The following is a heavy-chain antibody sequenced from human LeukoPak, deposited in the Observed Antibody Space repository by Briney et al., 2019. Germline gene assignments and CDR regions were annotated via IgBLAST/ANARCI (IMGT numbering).Heavy chain of an antibody. CDR1: GFTFSSYS. CDR3: SRNLGVVRGGNPHHFDY. V-gene: IGHV3-48*04. Sequence: GGSLRLSCAASGFTFSSYSMNWVRQAPGKGLEWVSYISSTSSTIYYTNSVKGRFTISRDNAKNSLYLQMNSLRVEDTAVYYCSRNLGVVRGGNPHHFDYWGQGTLVTVSS. CDR2: ISSTSSTI. D-gene: IGHD3-10*01. J-gene: IGHJ4*02.